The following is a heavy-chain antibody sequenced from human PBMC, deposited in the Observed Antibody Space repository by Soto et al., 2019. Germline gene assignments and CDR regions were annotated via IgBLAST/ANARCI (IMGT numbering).Heavy chain of an antibody. CDR2: IIPIFGTA. V-gene: IGHV1-69*13. CDR3: ARSGFYYDFWSALGAFDI. CDR1: GGTFSSYA. J-gene: IGHJ3*02. Sequence: SLKVSCKASGGTFSSYAISWVRQAPGQGLEWMGGIIPIFGTANYAQKFQGRVTITADESTSTAYMELSSLRSEDTAVYYCARSGFYYDFWSALGAFDIWGQGTMVTVSS. D-gene: IGHD3-3*01.